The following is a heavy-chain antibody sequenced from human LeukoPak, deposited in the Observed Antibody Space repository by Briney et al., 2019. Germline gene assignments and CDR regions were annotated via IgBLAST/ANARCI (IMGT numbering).Heavy chain of an antibody. CDR3: ARGSRIAAVLDC. J-gene: IGHJ4*02. CDR1: GFTVSSNY. CDR2: IYSGGST. Sequence: GGSLRLPCAASGFTVSSNYMSWVRQAPGKGLEWLSVIYSGGSTYYADSVKGRFTISRDNSKNTVYLQVNSLRAEDTAVYYCARGSRIAAVLDCWGQGTLVTVSS. V-gene: IGHV3-53*01. D-gene: IGHD6-13*01.